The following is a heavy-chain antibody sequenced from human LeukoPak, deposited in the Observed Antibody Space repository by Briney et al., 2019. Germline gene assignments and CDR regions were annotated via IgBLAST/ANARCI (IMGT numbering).Heavy chain of an antibody. V-gene: IGHV2-5*02. Sequence: SGPTLVNPTQTLTLTCTFSGFSLSTSGVGVGWIRQPPGKALEWLALIYWDDDKRYSPSLKSRLTITKDTSKNQVVLTMTNMDPVDTATYYCAHVSNPDYDFWSGYYCWFDPWGQGTLVTVSS. CDR1: GFSLSTSGVG. D-gene: IGHD3-3*01. CDR2: IYWDDDK. CDR3: AHVSNPDYDFWSGYYCWFDP. J-gene: IGHJ5*02.